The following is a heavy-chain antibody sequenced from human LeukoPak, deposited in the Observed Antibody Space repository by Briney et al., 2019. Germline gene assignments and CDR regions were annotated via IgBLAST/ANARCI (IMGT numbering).Heavy chain of an antibody. V-gene: IGHV4-61*02. D-gene: IGHD2-2*01. CDR3: ARSMRGSTSCLHY. Sequence: SETLSLTCTVSGGSISSGSYYWSWIRQPAGKGLEWIGRIYTSGSTNYNPSLKSRVTMSVDTSKNQFSLKLSSVTAADTAVYYCARSMRGSTSCLHYRGQGTLVTVSS. CDR2: IYTSGST. CDR1: GGSISSGSYY. J-gene: IGHJ4*02.